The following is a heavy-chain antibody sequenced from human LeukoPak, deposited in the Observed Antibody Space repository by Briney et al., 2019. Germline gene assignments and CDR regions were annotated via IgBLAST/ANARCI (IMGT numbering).Heavy chain of an antibody. CDR1: GYTFTGYY. V-gene: IGHV1-2*02. CDR3: ARDRVDPAMVDY. J-gene: IGHJ4*02. D-gene: IGHD5-18*01. Sequence: ASVKVSCKASGYTFTGYYMHWVRQAPGQGLEWMGWINPNSGGTNYAQKFQGRVTMTRDTSISTAYMELSRRRSDATALYYCARDRVDPAMVDYWGQGTLVTVSS. CDR2: INPNSGGT.